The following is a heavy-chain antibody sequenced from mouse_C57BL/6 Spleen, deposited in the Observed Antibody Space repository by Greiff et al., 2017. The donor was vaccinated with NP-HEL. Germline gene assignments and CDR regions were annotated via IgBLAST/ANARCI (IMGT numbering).Heavy chain of an antibody. CDR3: ASIYDGFAY. J-gene: IGHJ3*01. CDR2: LWTGGGT. D-gene: IGHD2-3*01. V-gene: IGHV2-9-1*01. CDR1: GFSLTSYT. Sequence: VKLVESGPGLVAPSQSLSITCTVSGFSLTSYTISWVRQPPGKGLEWLGVLWTGGGTNYNSALKSRLSISKDNSKSQVFLKMNSLQTDDTARYYCASIYDGFAYWGQGTLVTVSA.